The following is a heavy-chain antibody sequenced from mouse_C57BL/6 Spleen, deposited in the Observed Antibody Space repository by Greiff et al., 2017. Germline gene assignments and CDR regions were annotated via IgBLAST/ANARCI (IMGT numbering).Heavy chain of an antibody. D-gene: IGHD1-2*01. CDR1: GYTFTSYW. Sequence: VKLMESGAELVKPGASVKMSCKASGYTFTSYWITWVKQRPGQGLEWIGDIYPGSGSTNYNEKFKSKATLTVDTSSSTAYMQLSSLTSEDSAVYYCAREGDYGRGYFDVWGTGTTVTVSS. CDR2: IYPGSGST. J-gene: IGHJ1*03. V-gene: IGHV1-55*01. CDR3: AREGDYGRGYFDV.